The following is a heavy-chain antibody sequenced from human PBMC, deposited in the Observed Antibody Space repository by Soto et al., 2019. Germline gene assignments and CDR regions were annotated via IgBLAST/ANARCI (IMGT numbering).Heavy chain of an antibody. J-gene: IGHJ5*01. D-gene: IGHD2-8*01. CDR2: IDHGGRT. CDR3: ALWGYCTNAVCNWFDS. V-gene: IGHV4-34*01. CDR1: GDSFSDSY. Sequence: PSETLSLTCAVYGDSFSDSYWNWIRQPPGKGLEWIGEIDHGGRTRCNPSLKSRVTISVDASKNQFSLSLSSVTAADTAVYFCALWGYCTNAVCNWFDSWGQGTLVTVSS.